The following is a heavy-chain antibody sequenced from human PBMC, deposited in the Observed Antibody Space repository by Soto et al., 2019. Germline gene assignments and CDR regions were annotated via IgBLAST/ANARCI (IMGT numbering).Heavy chain of an antibody. CDR3: ARDCSSGSCLP. J-gene: IGHJ4*02. CDR1: GYTFTGYY. V-gene: IGHV1-2*02. CDR2: INPNSGGT. D-gene: IGHD2-15*01. Sequence: ASVKVSCKASGYTFTGYYMHWVRQAPGQGLEWMGRINPNSGGTNYAQKFQGRVTITRDKSTSTAYMELSSLRSEDTAVYYCARDCSSGSCLPWGQGTLVTV.